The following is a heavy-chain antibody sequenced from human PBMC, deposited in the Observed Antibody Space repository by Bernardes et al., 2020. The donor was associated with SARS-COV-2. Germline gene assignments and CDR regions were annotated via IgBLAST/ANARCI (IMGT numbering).Heavy chain of an antibody. CDR3: ARDYYGDFHFDY. J-gene: IGHJ4*02. Sequence: GSLRLSCAASGFTFSTYTMNWVRQAPGKGLEWVSSISSSSRYIYYADSVKGRFTISRDDAKNSLYLHMDSLGAEDTAVYYCARDYYGDFHFDYWGLGTLVTVSS. CDR1: GFTFSTYT. V-gene: IGHV3-21*01. CDR2: ISSSSRYI. D-gene: IGHD4-17*01.